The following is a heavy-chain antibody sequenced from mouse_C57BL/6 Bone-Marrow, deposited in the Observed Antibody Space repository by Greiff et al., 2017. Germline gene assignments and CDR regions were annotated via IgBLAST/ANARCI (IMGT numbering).Heavy chain of an antibody. CDR3: ASGGYDGYSSWFAY. D-gene: IGHD2-3*01. J-gene: IGHJ3*01. Sequence: VQRVESGAELARPGASVKLSCKASGYTFTSYGISWVKQRTGQGLEWIGEIYPRSGNTYSNEKFKGKATLTADKSASTAYMELRSLTSEDSAVYFCASGGYDGYSSWFAYGGQGTLVTVSA. CDR2: IYPRSGNT. V-gene: IGHV1-81*01. CDR1: GYTFTSYG.